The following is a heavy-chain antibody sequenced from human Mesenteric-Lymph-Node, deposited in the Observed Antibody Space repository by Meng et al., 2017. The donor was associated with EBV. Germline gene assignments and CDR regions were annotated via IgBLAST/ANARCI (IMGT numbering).Heavy chain of an antibody. J-gene: IGHJ4*02. Sequence: EGQLLESXGGCVQHGXSLRLSCAASGFTFSSYGMSWVRQAPGKGLEWVSGITGSGGSTYYADSVKGRFTMSRDNPGNTLYLQMNSLRVEDTAVYYCANVPYNYWGQGTLVTVSS. CDR3: ANVPYNY. CDR2: ITGSGGST. D-gene: IGHD2-2*01. V-gene: IGHV3-23*01. CDR1: GFTFSSYG.